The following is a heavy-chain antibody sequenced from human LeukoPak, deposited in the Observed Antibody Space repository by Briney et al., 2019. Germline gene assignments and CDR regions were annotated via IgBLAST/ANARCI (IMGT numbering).Heavy chain of an antibody. D-gene: IGHD6-19*01. CDR3: ARGGSSGCLDY. J-gene: IGHJ4*02. V-gene: IGHV3-74*01. Sequence: GGSLRLSCAASGFTFSSYWMQWVRQAPGKGLVWVSRIKTDGSDTSYADSVKGRFTISRDNAKNTLYLQMNSMSAEDTAVYYCARGGSSGCLDYWGQGTLVTVSS. CDR1: GFTFSSYW. CDR2: IKTDGSDT.